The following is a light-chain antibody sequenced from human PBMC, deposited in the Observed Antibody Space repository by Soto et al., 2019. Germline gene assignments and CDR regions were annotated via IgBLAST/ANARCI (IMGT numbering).Light chain of an antibody. CDR1: QTISSW. V-gene: IGKV1-5*03. Sequence: DIQMTQSPSTLSASVGDRVTITCRASQTISSWLAWYQQKPGKAPKLLIYKASTLKSGVPSRFSGSGSGTEFTLTISSLQPDDFATYYCQQYDTYSMYTFGPGTKV. J-gene: IGKJ2*01. CDR3: QQYDTYSMYT. CDR2: KAS.